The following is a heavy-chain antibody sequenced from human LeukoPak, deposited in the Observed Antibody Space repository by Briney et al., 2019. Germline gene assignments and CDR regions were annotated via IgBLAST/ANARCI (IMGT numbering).Heavy chain of an antibody. J-gene: IGHJ3*02. CDR3: ARHESFFGTAFDI. CDR2: IYYSGST. CDR1: GVSISSYY. D-gene: IGHD3-3*01. V-gene: IGHV4-59*08. Sequence: RTSETLSLTCTVSGVSISSYYWSWIRQPPGKGLEWIGYIYYSGSTNYNPSLKSRVTISVDTSKNQFSLKLSSVTAADTAVYYCARHESFFGTAFDIWGQGTMVTVSS.